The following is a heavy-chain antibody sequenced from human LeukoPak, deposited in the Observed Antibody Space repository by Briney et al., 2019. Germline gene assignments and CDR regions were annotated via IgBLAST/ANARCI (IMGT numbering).Heavy chain of an antibody. CDR2: INSYGSST. Sequence: PGGSLRLSCAASGFTFSSYWMHWVRQAPGKGLVWVSRINSYGSSTSYADSVKGRFTISRDNAKNTLYLQMNSLRAEDTAVYYCARAFGPEYSSGWYYYFDYWGQGTLVTVSS. V-gene: IGHV3-74*01. D-gene: IGHD6-19*01. CDR1: GFTFSSYW. J-gene: IGHJ4*02. CDR3: ARAFGPEYSSGWYYYFDY.